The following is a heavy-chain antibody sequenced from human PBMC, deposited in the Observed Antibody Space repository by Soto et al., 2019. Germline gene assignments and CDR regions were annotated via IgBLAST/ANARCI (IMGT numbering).Heavy chain of an antibody. CDR2: IIPIFGTA. V-gene: IGHV1-69*01. D-gene: IGHD1-26*01. CDR3: ARDGGRHSGGIDY. CDR1: GGTFSSYS. J-gene: IGHJ4*02. Sequence: QVQLVQSGAEVKKPGSSVKVSSKASGGTFSSYSINWVRQAPGQGLEWMGEIIPIFGTANYAQKFQGRVTLTADESTSTAYMELSSLRSEDTAVYYCARDGGRHSGGIDYWGQGTLVTVSS.